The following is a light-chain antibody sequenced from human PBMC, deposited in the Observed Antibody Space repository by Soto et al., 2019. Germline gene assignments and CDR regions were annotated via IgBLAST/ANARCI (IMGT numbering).Light chain of an antibody. Sequence: QSVLTQPPSASGTPWQRVTISCSGSSSNIGSNYVYWYQQLPGTAPKLLIYRNNQRPSGVPDRFSGSKSGTSASLAISGLWSEDEADYYCAAWDDSLSGPLYVFGTGTKVTVL. CDR3: AAWDDSLSGPLYV. V-gene: IGLV1-47*03. J-gene: IGLJ1*01. CDR1: SSNIGSNY. CDR2: RNN.